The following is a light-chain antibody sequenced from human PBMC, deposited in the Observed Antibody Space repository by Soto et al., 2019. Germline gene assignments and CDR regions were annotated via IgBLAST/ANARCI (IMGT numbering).Light chain of an antibody. CDR2: EVN. J-gene: IGLJ2*01. CDR3: TSYVGRTHCDVV. Sequence: QSALTQPPSASGSPGQSVTISCTGTSSDVGGYNYVSWYQQHPGKAPKLMFYEVNKRPSGVPDRFSGSKSGNTASLTVSGLQAEDDADDYCTSYVGRTHCDVVFGGGTQLTVL. CDR1: SSDVGGYNY. V-gene: IGLV2-8*01.